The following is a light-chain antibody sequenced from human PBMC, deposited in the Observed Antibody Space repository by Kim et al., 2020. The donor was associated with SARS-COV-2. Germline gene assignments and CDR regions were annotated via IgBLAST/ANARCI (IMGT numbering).Light chain of an antibody. Sequence: LSAGASAPLSCTASQSVSRNSSAWYQQKPGHAPSLLIYGASSTATCIPDRFSGSGSGTDFTLTISRLEPEDFAVYYCQQYGSSPFTFGPGTKWISN. CDR2: GAS. V-gene: IGKV3-20*01. CDR1: QSVSRNS. J-gene: IGKJ3*01. CDR3: QQYGSSPFT.